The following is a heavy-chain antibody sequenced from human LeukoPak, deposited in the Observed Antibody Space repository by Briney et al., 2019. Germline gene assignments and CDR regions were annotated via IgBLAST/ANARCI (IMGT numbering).Heavy chain of an antibody. CDR3: AKDATPYY. D-gene: IGHD1-26*01. Sequence: GGSLRLSCAASGFSFDSFAMTWVRQAPGKGLEWVSGISGSGGSTYYADSVKGRFTIYRDNFKNTVHLQMNSLRAEDTAVYYCAKDATPYYWGQGTLVTVSS. J-gene: IGHJ4*02. CDR1: GFSFDSFA. V-gene: IGHV3-23*01. CDR2: ISGSGGST.